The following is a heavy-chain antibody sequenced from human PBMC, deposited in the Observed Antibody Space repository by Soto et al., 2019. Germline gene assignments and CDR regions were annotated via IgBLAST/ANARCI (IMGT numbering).Heavy chain of an antibody. CDR3: ARRSYYSGYETYDY. J-gene: IGHJ4*02. CDR2: IYYSGST. Sequence: SETLSLTCTVSGGSISSYYWSWIRQPPGKGLEWIGYIYYSGSTNYNPSLKSRVTISVDTSKNQFSLKLSSVTAADTAVYYCARRSYYSGYETYDYWGQGTLVTVSS. CDR1: GGSISSYY. D-gene: IGHD5-12*01. V-gene: IGHV4-59*08.